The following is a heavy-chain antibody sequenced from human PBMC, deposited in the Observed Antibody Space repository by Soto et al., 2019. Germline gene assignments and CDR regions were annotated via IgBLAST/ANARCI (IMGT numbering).Heavy chain of an antibody. CDR1: GYTFTYRY. D-gene: IGHD3-22*01. CDR3: ARGDSSGLDY. V-gene: IGHV1-45*02. Sequence: GASVKVSCKASGYTFTYRYLHWVRQAPVQALEWMVWITPFNVNTNYSQKFQDRFTITMYMSMITSYMELISLISEDTAMYYCARGDSSGLDYWGQGTLVTVSS. J-gene: IGHJ4*02. CDR2: ITPFNVNT.